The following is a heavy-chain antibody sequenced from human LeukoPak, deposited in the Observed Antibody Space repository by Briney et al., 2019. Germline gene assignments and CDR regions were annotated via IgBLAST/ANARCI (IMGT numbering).Heavy chain of an antibody. J-gene: IGHJ4*02. Sequence: GGSLRLSCAASGFTFSTYAMHWVRQAPGKGLEWVAFISIDGSNKYYADYVKDRFTISRDNSENTLYLRMNSLRVGDTAVYYCATASNSRPRFFDSWGQGTLVTVSS. CDR3: ATASNSRPRFFDS. V-gene: IGHV3-30-3*01. CDR2: ISIDGSNK. CDR1: GFTFSTYA.